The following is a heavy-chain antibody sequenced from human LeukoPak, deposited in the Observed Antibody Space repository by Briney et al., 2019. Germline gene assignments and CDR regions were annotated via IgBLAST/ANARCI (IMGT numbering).Heavy chain of an antibody. CDR2: ITSTSSYV. D-gene: IGHD3-22*01. CDR1: GFTFRNYW. Sequence: PGGSLRLSCTGSGFTFRNYWMHWVRQAPGKRLEWVSSITSTSSYVFYADSVKGRFTISRDNAKNSLYLQINSLRAEDTAVYYCARDRSYDSSGYYGEGDYWGQGTLVTVSS. CDR3: ARDRSYDSSGYYGEGDY. V-gene: IGHV3-21*01. J-gene: IGHJ4*02.